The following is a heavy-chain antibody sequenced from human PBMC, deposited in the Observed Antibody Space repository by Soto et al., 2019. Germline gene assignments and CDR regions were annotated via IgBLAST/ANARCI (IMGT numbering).Heavy chain of an antibody. CDR3: AKNSFSGSKRILDS. CDR1: GFRDGFPFSDYD. J-gene: IGHJ4*02. D-gene: IGHD1-26*01. V-gene: IGHV3-30*18. CDR2: ISFDGSTK. Sequence: GGSLRLSCAASGFRDGFPFSDYDMHWVRQAPGKGLEWVALISFDGSTKNYVDSVEGRFTISRDNSRDTLFLQMDSLRPEDTAVYYCAKNSFSGSKRILDSWGQGTLVT.